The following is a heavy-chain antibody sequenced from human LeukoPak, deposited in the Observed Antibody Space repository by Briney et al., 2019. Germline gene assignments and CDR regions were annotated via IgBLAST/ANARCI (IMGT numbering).Heavy chain of an antibody. D-gene: IGHD2-2*01. CDR1: GGSISSYY. Sequence: PSETLSLTCTVSGGSISSYYWSWIRQPPGKGLEWIGYIYYSGSTNYNPSLKSRVTISVDTSKNQFSLKLSSVTAADTAVYYCARTYCSSTSCYFFSDYWGQGTLVTVSS. J-gene: IGHJ4*02. CDR2: IYYSGST. CDR3: ARTYCSSTSCYFFSDY. V-gene: IGHV4-59*12.